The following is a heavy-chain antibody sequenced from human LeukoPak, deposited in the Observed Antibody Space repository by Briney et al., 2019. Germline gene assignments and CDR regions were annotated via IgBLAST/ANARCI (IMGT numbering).Heavy chain of an antibody. D-gene: IGHD6-19*01. CDR2: IYYSGST. CDR1: GGSISSYY. CDR3: ARHPYSSGKVEWFDP. J-gene: IGHJ5*02. V-gene: IGHV4-59*08. Sequence: PWETLSLTCTVSGGSISSYYWSWIRQPPGKGLECVGYIYYSGSTNYNPSLKSRVTISVDTSKKQFSLKLSSVTAADTAVYYCARHPYSSGKVEWFDPWGQGTLVTVSS.